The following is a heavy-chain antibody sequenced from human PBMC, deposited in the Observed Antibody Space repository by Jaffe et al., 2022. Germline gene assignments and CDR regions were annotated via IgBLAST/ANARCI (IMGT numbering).Heavy chain of an antibody. CDR1: GYTFTGYY. Sequence: QVQLVQSGAEVKKPGASVKVSCKASGYTFTGYYMHWVRQAPGQGLEWMGRINPNSGGTNYAQKFQGRVTMTRDTSISTAYMELSRLRSDDTAVYYCARGTYYDILDPARYNWFDPWGQGTLVTVSS. D-gene: IGHD3-9*01. V-gene: IGHV1-2*06. CDR3: ARGTYYDILDPARYNWFDP. J-gene: IGHJ5*02. CDR2: INPNSGGT.